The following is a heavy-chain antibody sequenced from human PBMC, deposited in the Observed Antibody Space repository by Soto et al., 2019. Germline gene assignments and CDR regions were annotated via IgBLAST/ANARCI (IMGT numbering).Heavy chain of an antibody. V-gene: IGHV3-33*01. J-gene: IGHJ6*02. CDR3: XXXYKGTLWYYYYYGMDV. D-gene: IGHD3-10*01. CDR1: GFTFSSYG. CDR2: IWYDGSNK. Sequence: QVQLVESGGGVVQPGRSLRLSCAASGFTFSSYGMHWVRQAPGKGLEWVAVIWYDGSNKYYADSVKGRFTISRDNSKNTLYLQMNSLRAEDTAVYXXXXXYKGTLWYYYYYGMDVWGQGT.